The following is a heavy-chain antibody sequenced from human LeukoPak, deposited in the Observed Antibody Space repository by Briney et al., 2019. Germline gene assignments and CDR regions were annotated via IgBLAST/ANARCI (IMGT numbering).Heavy chain of an antibody. CDR1: GDSISRGSFS. CDR3: ARFSPWAVDNYLDS. CDR2: IYPRGST. Sequence: PSQTLSLTCTVSGDSISRGSFSWTWIRQAPGKGLEWIGYIYPRGSTYYNPSLKSRVNLSIDKSSNQFSLDLASVTAADTAVYYCARFSPWAVDNYLDSWGQGTLVTVSS. V-gene: IGHV4-30-2*01. D-gene: IGHD4-23*01. J-gene: IGHJ4*02.